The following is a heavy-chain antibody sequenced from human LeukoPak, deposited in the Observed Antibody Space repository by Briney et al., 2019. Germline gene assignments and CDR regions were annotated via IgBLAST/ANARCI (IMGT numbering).Heavy chain of an antibody. CDR1: GFTFSSYA. D-gene: IGHD2-15*01. Sequence: GGSLRLSCAASGFTFSSYAMHWVRQAPGKGLEYVSAISSNGGSTYYANSVKGRFTISRDNSKNTLYLQMGSLRAEDMAVYYCARTEFGKLRAFDIWGQGTMATVSS. CDR3: ARTEFGKLRAFDI. J-gene: IGHJ3*02. V-gene: IGHV3-64*01. CDR2: ISSNGGST.